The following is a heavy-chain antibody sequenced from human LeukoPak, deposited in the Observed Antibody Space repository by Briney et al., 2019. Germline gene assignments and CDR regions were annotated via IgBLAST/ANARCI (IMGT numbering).Heavy chain of an antibody. J-gene: IGHJ4*02. CDR1: GYTFTGYY. D-gene: IGHD3-22*01. CDR3: ARSYYDSSGYYV. CDR2: MNPNSSNT. V-gene: IGHV1-8*03. Sequence: ASVKVSCKASGYTFTGYYMHWVRQAPGQGLEWMGWMNPNSSNTGYAQKFQGRVTITRNTSISTAYMELSSLRSEDTAVYYCARSYYDSSGYYVWGQGTLVTVSS.